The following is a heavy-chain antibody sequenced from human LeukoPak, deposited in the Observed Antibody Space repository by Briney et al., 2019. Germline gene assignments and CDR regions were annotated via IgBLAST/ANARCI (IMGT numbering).Heavy chain of an antibody. CDR1: GFTFSSYA. J-gene: IGHJ3*02. Sequence: GGSLRLSCAASGFTFSSYAMSWVRQAPGKGLEWVADIKQDGSEKYYVDSVKGRFTISRQNAKNSLFLQMNSLRAEDTAVYYCARHRSGGSQDDAFDIWGQGTMVTVSS. CDR3: ARHRSGGSQDDAFDI. D-gene: IGHD2-15*01. V-gene: IGHV3-7*01. CDR2: IKQDGSEK.